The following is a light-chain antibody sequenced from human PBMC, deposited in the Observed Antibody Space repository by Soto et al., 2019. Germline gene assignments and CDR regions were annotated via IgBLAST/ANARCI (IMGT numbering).Light chain of an antibody. CDR3: QQYGRSQWT. CDR1: QSVSSSY. V-gene: IGKV3-20*01. Sequence: TVCTQSPGPVFLSAGERVALCCRASQSVSSSYLAWYQQRPGQAPRLLIFGASNRATGIPDRFIGSGSGTVFTLTISRLEPEDLGVYYCQQYGRSQWTFGQGTKVDIK. J-gene: IGKJ1*01. CDR2: GAS.